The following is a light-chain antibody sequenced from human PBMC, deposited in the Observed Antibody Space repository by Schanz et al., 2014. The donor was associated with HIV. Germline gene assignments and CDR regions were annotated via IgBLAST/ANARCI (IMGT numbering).Light chain of an antibody. V-gene: IGKV1-5*03. CDR1: QGINTY. Sequence: DIQMTQSPSSLSASVGDRVAITCRASQGINTYLNWNQQKPGKAPKLLIYKASNLERGVPSRFSGSGSGTEFTLTITSLQPDDFATYFCQQYVSYSQWPFGQGTKVEIK. CDR3: QQYVSYSQWP. CDR2: KAS. J-gene: IGKJ1*01.